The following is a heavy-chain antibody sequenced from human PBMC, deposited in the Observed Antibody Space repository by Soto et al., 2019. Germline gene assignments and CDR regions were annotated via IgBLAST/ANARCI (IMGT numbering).Heavy chain of an antibody. V-gene: IGHV6-1*01. Sequence: SQTLSLTCAISGDSVSSNSAAWNWIRQSPSRGFEWLGRTYYRSKWYNDYAVSVKSRITINPDTSKNQFSLQLNSVTPEDTAVYYCAREYSSSGVYYYYGMDVWGQGTTVTVSS. CDR2: TYYRSKWYN. CDR3: AREYSSSGVYYYYGMDV. CDR1: GDSVSSNSAA. D-gene: IGHD6-13*01. J-gene: IGHJ6*02.